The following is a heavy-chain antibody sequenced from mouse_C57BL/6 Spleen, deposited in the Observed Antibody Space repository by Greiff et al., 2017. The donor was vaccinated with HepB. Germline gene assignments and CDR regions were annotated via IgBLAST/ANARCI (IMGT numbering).Heavy chain of an antibody. J-gene: IGHJ2*01. CDR1: GFNIKDDY. D-gene: IGHD2-4*01. CDR2: IDPENGDT. Sequence: VHVKQSGAELVRPGASVKLSCTASGFNIKDDYMHWVKQRPEQGLEWIGWIDPENGDTEYASKFQGKATITADTSSNTAYLQLSSLTSEDTAVYYCTTSTMIKGYFDYWGQGTTLTVSS. V-gene: IGHV14-4*01. CDR3: TTSTMIKGYFDY.